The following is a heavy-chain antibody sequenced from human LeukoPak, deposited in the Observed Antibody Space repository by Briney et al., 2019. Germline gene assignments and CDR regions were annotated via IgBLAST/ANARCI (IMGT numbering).Heavy chain of an antibody. Sequence: PSETLSLTCTVSGGSISSYYWSWIRQPAGKGLEWIGRIYTSGSTNYNPSLKSRVTISVDTSKNQFSLKLSSVTAADTAVYYCARIPDNDSSGYYYLGYFDYWGQGTLVTVSS. CDR3: ARIPDNDSSGYYYLGYFDY. CDR2: IYTSGST. V-gene: IGHV4-4*07. CDR1: GGSISSYY. D-gene: IGHD3-22*01. J-gene: IGHJ4*02.